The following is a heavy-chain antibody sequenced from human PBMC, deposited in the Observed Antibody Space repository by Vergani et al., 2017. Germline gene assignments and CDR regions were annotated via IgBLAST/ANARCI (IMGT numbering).Heavy chain of an antibody. V-gene: IGHV3-23*01. CDR2: ISSSGGST. CDR1: GFTFSSYA. D-gene: IGHD6-19*01. CDR3: AKGTSSGWYGGYYFDY. J-gene: IGHJ4*02. Sequence: EVQLLESGGGLVQPGGSLRLSCAASGFTFSSYAMSWVRLAPGKGLEWVSAISSSGGSTYYADSVKGRFTISRDNSKNTLYLQMNSLRAEDTAVYSCAKGTSSGWYGGYYFDYWGQGTLVTVSS.